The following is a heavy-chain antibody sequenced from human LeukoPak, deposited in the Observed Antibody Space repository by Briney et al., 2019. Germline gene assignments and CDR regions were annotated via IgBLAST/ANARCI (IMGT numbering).Heavy chain of an antibody. CDR3: ARDQPYCSSTSCSAGAFDI. CDR1: GFTFSSYS. CDR2: ISSSSSYI. J-gene: IGHJ3*02. V-gene: IGHV3-21*01. D-gene: IGHD2-2*01. Sequence: VGSLRLSCAASGFTFSSYSMNWVRQAPGKGLEWVSSISSSSSYIYYADSVKGRFTISRDNAKNSLYLQMNSLRAEDTAVYYCARDQPYCSSTSCSAGAFDIWGQGTMVTVSS.